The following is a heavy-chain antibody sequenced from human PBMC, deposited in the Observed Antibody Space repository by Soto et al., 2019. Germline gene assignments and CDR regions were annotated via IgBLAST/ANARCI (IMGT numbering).Heavy chain of an antibody. D-gene: IGHD6-19*01. V-gene: IGHV3-33*01. Sequence: ESGGGVVQPGRSLRLSCAASGFTFSNSGMHWVRQAPGKGLEWVAVIWYDGSHKYYADSVKGRFTISRDNSKNTLYLQMNSLRAEDTAVYYCARDDIPGRAVSTYGLDVWGQGTTVTVSS. CDR2: IWYDGSHK. J-gene: IGHJ6*02. CDR1: GFTFSNSG. CDR3: ARDDIPGRAVSTYGLDV.